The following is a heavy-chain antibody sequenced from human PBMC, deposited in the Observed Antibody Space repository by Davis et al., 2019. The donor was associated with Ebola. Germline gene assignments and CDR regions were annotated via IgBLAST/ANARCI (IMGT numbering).Heavy chain of an antibody. Sequence: GGSLRLSCAASGFTVSSNYMSWVRQAPGKGLEWVSVIYSGGDTYYADSVKGRFTVSRDNSKNTLYLQMNSLKAEDTAVYYCASGKMATISNYWGQGTLVTVSS. CDR1: GFTVSSNY. V-gene: IGHV3-66*01. CDR3: ASGKMATISNY. CDR2: IYSGGDT. D-gene: IGHD5-24*01. J-gene: IGHJ4*02.